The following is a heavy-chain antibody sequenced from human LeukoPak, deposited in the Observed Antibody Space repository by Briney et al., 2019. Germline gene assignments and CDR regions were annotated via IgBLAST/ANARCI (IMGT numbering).Heavy chain of an antibody. CDR1: GFTFSSYG. CDR2: IWYDGSNK. D-gene: IGHD3-3*01. V-gene: IGHV3-33*01. Sequence: GGSLRLSCAASGFTFSSYGMHWVRQARGKGLEWVAVIWYDGSNKYYADSVKGRFTISRDNSKNTLYLQMNSLRAEDTAVYYCARDPTPKKDFWSGYFLAYYYYGMDVWGQGATVTVSS. J-gene: IGHJ6*02. CDR3: ARDPTPKKDFWSGYFLAYYYYGMDV.